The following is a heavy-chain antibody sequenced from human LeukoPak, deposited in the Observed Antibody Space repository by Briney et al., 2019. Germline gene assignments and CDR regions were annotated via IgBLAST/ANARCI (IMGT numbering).Heavy chain of an antibody. CDR1: GFTFSNAW. Sequence: GGSLRLSCAASGFTFSNAWMNWVRQAPGKGLEWVSGISWNSASIGYADSVKGRFTISRDNAKNSLYLQMNSLRAEDTALYYCAKSLGYSYGLFDYWGQGTLVTVSS. J-gene: IGHJ4*02. D-gene: IGHD5-18*01. CDR3: AKSLGYSYGLFDY. CDR2: ISWNSASI. V-gene: IGHV3-9*01.